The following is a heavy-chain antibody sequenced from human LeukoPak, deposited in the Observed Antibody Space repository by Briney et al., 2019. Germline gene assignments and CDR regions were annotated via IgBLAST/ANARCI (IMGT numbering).Heavy chain of an antibody. V-gene: IGHV3-23*01. CDR3: AKDRRLPWDYFDS. Sequence: GGSLRLSCAASGFTFTSYSMNWVRQAPGKGLEWVSTISGGGGSTYYADSVKGRFTISRDNSKNTLYLQMHSLRAEDTAIYYCAKDRRLPWDYFDSWGQGTQVTVSS. CDR1: GFTFTSYS. CDR2: ISGGGGST. J-gene: IGHJ4*02. D-gene: IGHD5-12*01.